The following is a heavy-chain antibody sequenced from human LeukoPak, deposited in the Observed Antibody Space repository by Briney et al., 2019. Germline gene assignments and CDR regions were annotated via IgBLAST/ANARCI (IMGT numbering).Heavy chain of an antibody. CDR1: GFTFSSYA. CDR3: AREMEDPVVAARPRGYYFDY. V-gene: IGHV3-30*04. CDR2: ISYDGSNK. J-gene: IGHJ4*02. D-gene: IGHD6-6*01. Sequence: GGSLRLSCAASGFTFSSYAMHWVRQAPGKGLEWMAVISYDGSNKYYADSVKGRFTISRDNSKNTLYLQMNSLRAEDTAVYYCAREMEDPVVAARPRGYYFDYWGQGTLVTVSS.